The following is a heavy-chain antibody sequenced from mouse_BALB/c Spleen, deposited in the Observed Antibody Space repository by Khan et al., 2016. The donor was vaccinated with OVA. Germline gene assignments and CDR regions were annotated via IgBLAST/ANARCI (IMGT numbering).Heavy chain of an antibody. CDR1: GFSLTSYG. V-gene: IGHV2-6*02. J-gene: IGHJ4*01. CDR3: ARWFDGYSSLYAMDY. CDR2: IWSDGST. D-gene: IGHD2-3*01. Sequence: VQLQESGPGLVAPSQSLSITCTVSGFSLTSYGVHWVRQPPGKGLEWLVEIWSDGSTNYNSVLKSRLSISKDNSKSQVFLKMNSLQTDDTAIYYCARWFDGYSSLYAMDYWGQGTSVTVSS.